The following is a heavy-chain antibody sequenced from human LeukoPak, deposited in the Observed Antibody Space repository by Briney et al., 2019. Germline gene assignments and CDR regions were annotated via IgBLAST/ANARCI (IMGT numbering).Heavy chain of an antibody. J-gene: IGHJ4*02. D-gene: IGHD3-22*01. CDR3: ARDYRLYYYDSSGYSPFDY. V-gene: IGHV1-18*01. Sequence: GASVKVSCKASGYTFTSYGISWVRQAPGQGLEWMGWISAYNGNTNYAQKFQGRVTMTRDMSTSTVYMKLSSLRSEDTAVYYCARDYRLYYYDSSGYSPFDYWGQGTLVTVSS. CDR2: ISAYNGNT. CDR1: GYTFTSYG.